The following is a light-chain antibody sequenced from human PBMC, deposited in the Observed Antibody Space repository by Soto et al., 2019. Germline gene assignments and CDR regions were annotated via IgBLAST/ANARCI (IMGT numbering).Light chain of an antibody. J-gene: IGKJ5*01. Sequence: DIQMTQSPSSLSASVGDRVTITCQTSQDIGNSLNWYQHKPGKAPKLVIYDASKLETGVPSRFSGSGSGTDFTFTISSLQPEDIATYYCQQFANLITFGQGTRLEMK. V-gene: IGKV1-33*01. CDR1: QDIGNS. CDR2: DAS. CDR3: QQFANLIT.